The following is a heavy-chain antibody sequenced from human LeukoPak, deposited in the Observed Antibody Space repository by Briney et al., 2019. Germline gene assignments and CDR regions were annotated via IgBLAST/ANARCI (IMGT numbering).Heavy chain of an antibody. CDR1: GGSFSGYY. Sequence: PSETLSLTCAVYGGSFSGYYWSWIRQPPGKGLEWIGEINHSGSTNYNPSLKSRVTISVDTSKNQFSLKLSSVTAADTAVYYCARGKRIVVVPAANRWFDPWGQGTLVTVSS. D-gene: IGHD2-2*01. CDR2: INHSGST. J-gene: IGHJ5*02. V-gene: IGHV4-34*01. CDR3: ARGKRIVVVPAANRWFDP.